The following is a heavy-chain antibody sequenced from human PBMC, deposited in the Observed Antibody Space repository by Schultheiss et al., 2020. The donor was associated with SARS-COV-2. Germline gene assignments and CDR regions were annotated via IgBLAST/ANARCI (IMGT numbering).Heavy chain of an antibody. J-gene: IGHJ2*01. CDR2: IWYDGSNK. CDR3: ARGVDTAMVWYFDL. CDR1: GFTFSSYG. Sequence: GESLKISCAASGFTFSSYGMHWVRQAPGKGLEWVAVIWYDGSNKYYADSVKGRFTISRDNSKNTLYLQMNSLRAEDTAVYYCARGVDTAMVWYFDLWGRGTLVTVSS. V-gene: IGHV3-33*08. D-gene: IGHD5-18*01.